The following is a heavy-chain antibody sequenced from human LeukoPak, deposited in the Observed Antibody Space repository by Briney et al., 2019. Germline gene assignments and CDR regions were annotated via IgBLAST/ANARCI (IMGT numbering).Heavy chain of an antibody. CDR2: IYYSGST. Sequence: SEALSLTCTVSGGSISSYYWSWIRQPPGKGLEWIGYIYYSGSTNYNPPLKSRVTISVDTSKNQFSLKLSSVTAADTAVYYCARHLDCSGGSCYRYYYYYGMDVWGQGTTVTVSS. D-gene: IGHD2-15*01. J-gene: IGHJ6*02. CDR3: ARHLDCSGGSCYRYYYYYGMDV. V-gene: IGHV4-59*08. CDR1: GGSISSYY.